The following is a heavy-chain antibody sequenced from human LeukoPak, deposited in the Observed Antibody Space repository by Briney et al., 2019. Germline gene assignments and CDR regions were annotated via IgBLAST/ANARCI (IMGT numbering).Heavy chain of an antibody. CDR1: GGTFSSYA. J-gene: IGHJ4*02. CDR3: ARDLFGGSSSGFDY. Sequence: SVKVSCKASGGTFSSYAISWVRQAPGQGLEWMGGIIPIFGTANYAQKFQGRVTITTDESTSTAYMELSSLRSEDTAVYYCARDLFGGSSSGFDYWGQGTLVTVSS. D-gene: IGHD6-6*01. CDR2: IIPIFGTA. V-gene: IGHV1-69*05.